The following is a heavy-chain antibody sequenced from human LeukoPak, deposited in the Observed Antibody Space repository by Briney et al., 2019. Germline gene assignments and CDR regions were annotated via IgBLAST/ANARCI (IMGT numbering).Heavy chain of an antibody. D-gene: IGHD2-8*02. V-gene: IGHV3-30*02. J-gene: IGHJ5*01. Sequence: TGGSLRLSCAASGFTFSNHGMHWVRQAPGKGPEWVAFIRHDGRDKDYADSVQGRFTISRDNVDNVVYLQMNSLGAEDTAVYYCARVAVSGPTGWFDSWGQGTLVIVSS. CDR3: ARVAVSGPTGWFDS. CDR1: GFTFSNHG. CDR2: IRHDGRDK.